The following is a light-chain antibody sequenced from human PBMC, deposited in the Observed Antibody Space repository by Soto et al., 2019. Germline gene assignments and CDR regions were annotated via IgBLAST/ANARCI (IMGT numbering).Light chain of an antibody. CDR2: DTS. V-gene: IGKV3-15*01. CDR3: QQYNTWRSIT. J-gene: IGKJ5*01. CDR1: QSVGNK. Sequence: EIVLTQSPATLSLSPGERATLSCRASQSVGNKLAWYQHKPGQAPRVLIYDTSTRAAGIPARFSGSGSGTDFTLTISSLQSEDFAVYYCQQYNTWRSITFGQGTRLEIK.